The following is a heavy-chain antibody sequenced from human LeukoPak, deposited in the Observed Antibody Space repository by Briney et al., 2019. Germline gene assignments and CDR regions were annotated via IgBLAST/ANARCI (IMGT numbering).Heavy chain of an antibody. CDR3: ARVYCGGDCGFDY. J-gene: IGHJ4*02. V-gene: IGHV3-23*01. CDR1: GFTFSSYA. CDR2: ISGSGGST. Sequence: GGSLRLSCAASGFTFSSYAMSWVRQAPGKGLEWVSAISGSGGSTYYADSVKGRFTISRDNSKNTLYLQMNSLRAEDTAVYYCARVYCGGDCGFDYWGQGTLVTVSS. D-gene: IGHD2-21*02.